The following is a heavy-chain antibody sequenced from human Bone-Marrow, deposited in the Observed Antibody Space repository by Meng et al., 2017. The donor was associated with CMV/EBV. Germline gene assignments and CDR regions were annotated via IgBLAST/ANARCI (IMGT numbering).Heavy chain of an antibody. Sequence: GGSLRLSCAASGFTFSSYAMHWVRQAPGKGLEWVAVISYDGSNKYYADSVKGRFTISRDNSKNTLYLQMNSLRAEDTAVYYCARDLLAPGDYWGQGTLVTVPS. CDR2: ISYDGSNK. CDR1: GFTFSSYA. CDR3: ARDLLAPGDY. J-gene: IGHJ4*02. V-gene: IGHV3-30*04.